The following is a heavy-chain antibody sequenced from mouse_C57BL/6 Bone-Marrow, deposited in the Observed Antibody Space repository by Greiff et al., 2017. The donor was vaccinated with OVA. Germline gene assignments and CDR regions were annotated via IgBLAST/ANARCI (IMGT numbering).Heavy chain of an antibody. D-gene: IGHD4-1*01. CDR2: INPSTGGT. CDR1: GYSFTGYY. Sequence: EVQLQQSGPELVKPGASVKISCKASGYSFTGYYMNWVKQSPEKSLEWIGEINPSTGGTTYNQKFKAKATLTVDKSSSTAYMQLKSLTSEDSAVYYCARGGTSPCAYWGQGTLVTVSA. J-gene: IGHJ3*01. V-gene: IGHV1-42*01. CDR3: ARGGTSPCAY.